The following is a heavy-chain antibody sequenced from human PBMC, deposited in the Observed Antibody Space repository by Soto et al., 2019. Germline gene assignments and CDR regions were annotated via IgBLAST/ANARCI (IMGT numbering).Heavy chain of an antibody. CDR3: ARDLWGYCGTDCYPLDV. Sequence: SETLSLTCTVSGVSISSGDYYWSWIRQTPGKGLEWIGYIYYSENTYYNPSLKSRVAISGDTSKNQFSLKLNSVTAADTAVYYCARDLWGYCGTDCYPLDVWGQGTTVTVSS. CDR2: IYYSENT. D-gene: IGHD2-21*02. J-gene: IGHJ6*02. CDR1: GVSISSGDYY. V-gene: IGHV4-30-4*02.